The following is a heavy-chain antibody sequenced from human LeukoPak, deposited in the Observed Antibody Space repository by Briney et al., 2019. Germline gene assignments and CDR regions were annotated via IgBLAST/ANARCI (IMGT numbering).Heavy chain of an antibody. Sequence: GGSLRLSCAASGFTFSSYAMHWVRQAPGKGLEWVAVISYDGSNKYYADSVKGRFTISRDNSKNKLYLQMNSQRAEDTAVYYLARVGGVPTDPKNYCYGMDVWGQGTTVSVSS. CDR3: ARVGGVPTDPKNYCYGMDV. CDR2: ISYDGSNK. J-gene: IGHJ6*02. CDR1: GFTFSSYA. D-gene: IGHD2-2*01. V-gene: IGHV3-30-3*01.